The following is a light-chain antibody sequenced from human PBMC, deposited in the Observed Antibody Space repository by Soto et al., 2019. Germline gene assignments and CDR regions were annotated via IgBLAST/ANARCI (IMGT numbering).Light chain of an antibody. Sequence: DIQMTQSPSSLSASVGNRVTITCQASQDIATYLNWYQQKPGKAPNLLIYDASNLETGVPSRFSGGGSGTHFTLTISSLQPEDVAAYYCQKYNSAPLTFGGGTKVDIK. CDR1: QDIATY. V-gene: IGKV1-33*01. J-gene: IGKJ4*01. CDR2: DAS. CDR3: QKYNSAPLT.